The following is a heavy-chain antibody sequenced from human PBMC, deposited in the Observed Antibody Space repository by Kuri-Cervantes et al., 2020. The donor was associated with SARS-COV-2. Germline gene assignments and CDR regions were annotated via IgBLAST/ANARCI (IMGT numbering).Heavy chain of an antibody. CDR3: AKDLGGSGWHPVDY. Sequence: GESLKISCAASGFTFSSYAMHWVRQAPGEGLEWVAVISYDGSNKYYADSVKGRFTISRDNSKNTLYLQMNSLRAEDTAVYYCAKDLGGSGWHPVDYWGQGTLVTVSS. CDR2: ISYDGSNK. J-gene: IGHJ4*02. D-gene: IGHD6-19*01. V-gene: IGHV3-30-3*01. CDR1: GFTFSSYA.